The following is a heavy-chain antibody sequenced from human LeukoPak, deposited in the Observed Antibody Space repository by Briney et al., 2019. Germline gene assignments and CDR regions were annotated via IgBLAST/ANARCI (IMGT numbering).Heavy chain of an antibody. J-gene: IGHJ1*01. CDR1: GFTFSSYW. Sequence: QPGGSLRLSCAASGFTFSSYWMHWVRQAPGKGLVWVSRINSDGSSTSYADSVKGRFTISRDNAKDTLYLQMNSLRAEDTAVYYCARAKYSSSWYERTEYFQHWGQGTLVTVSS. CDR2: INSDGSST. V-gene: IGHV3-74*01. CDR3: ARAKYSSSWYERTEYFQH. D-gene: IGHD6-13*01.